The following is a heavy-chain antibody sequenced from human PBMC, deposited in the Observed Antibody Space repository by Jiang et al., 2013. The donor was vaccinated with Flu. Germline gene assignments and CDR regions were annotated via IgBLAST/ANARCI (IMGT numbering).Heavy chain of an antibody. D-gene: IGHD3-10*01. J-gene: IGHJ4*02. CDR2: SIIVGST. CDR3: ARDLRSHGSANFDY. CDR1: GGSISSSNW. V-gene: IGHV4-4*02. Sequence: CAVSGGSISSSNWWSWVRQPPGRGWSGLGKSIIVGSTNYNPSLKSRVTISVDKSKNQXSLKLSSVTAADTAVYYCARDLRSHGSANFDYWGQGTLVTVSS.